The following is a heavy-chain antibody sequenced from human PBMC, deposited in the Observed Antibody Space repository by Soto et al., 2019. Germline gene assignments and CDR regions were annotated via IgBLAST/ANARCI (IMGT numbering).Heavy chain of an antibody. CDR1: GFTFSSYS. CDR2: ISSSSSYI. Sequence: EVQLVESGGGLVKHGGSLRLSCAASGFTFSSYSMNWVRQAPGKGLEWVSSISSSSSYIYYADSVKGRFTISRDNAKNSLYLQMNSLRAEDTAVYYCAREERSGGSCYDYWGQGTLVTVSS. J-gene: IGHJ4*02. D-gene: IGHD2-15*01. V-gene: IGHV3-21*01. CDR3: AREERSGGSCYDY.